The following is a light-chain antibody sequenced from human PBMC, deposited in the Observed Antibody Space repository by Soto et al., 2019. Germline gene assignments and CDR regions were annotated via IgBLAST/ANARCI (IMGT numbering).Light chain of an antibody. J-gene: IGLJ2*01. Sequence: QSVLTQSPSTSGTPGQRVTISCSGSRSNIGSNYVYWYQQLPGTAPKVLISRNNERPSGVPDRFSGSKSGTSASLAISGLRPEDEADYYCAAWDDSLSGVVFGGGTKVTVL. CDR2: RNN. V-gene: IGLV1-47*01. CDR1: RSNIGSNY. CDR3: AAWDDSLSGVV.